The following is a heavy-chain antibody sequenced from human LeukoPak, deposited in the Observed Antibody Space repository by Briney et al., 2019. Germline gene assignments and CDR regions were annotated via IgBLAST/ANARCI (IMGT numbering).Heavy chain of an antibody. D-gene: IGHD6-13*01. CDR3: ARALIAAAGEFDY. CDR2: IYHSEST. CDR1: GGSISSSNW. V-gene: IGHV4-4*02. J-gene: IGHJ4*02. Sequence: SETLSLTCAVSGGSISSSNWWSWVRQPPGKGLEWIGEIYHSESTNYNPSLKSRVTISVDKSKNQFSLKLSSVTAADTAVYYCARALIAAAGEFDYWGQGTLVTVSS.